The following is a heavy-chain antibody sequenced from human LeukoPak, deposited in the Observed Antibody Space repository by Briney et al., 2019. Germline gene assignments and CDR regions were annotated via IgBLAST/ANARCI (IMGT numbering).Heavy chain of an antibody. CDR2: ISYDGSNK. J-gene: IGHJ4*02. D-gene: IGHD6-25*01. CDR3: AREAAY. CDR1: GFTFSSYA. Sequence: GGSLRLSCAASGFTFSSYAMHWVRQAPGKGLEWVAVISYDGSNKYYADSVKGRFTISRDSSKNTLYLQMNSLRAEDTAVYYCAREAAYWGQGTLVTVSS. V-gene: IGHV3-30-3*01.